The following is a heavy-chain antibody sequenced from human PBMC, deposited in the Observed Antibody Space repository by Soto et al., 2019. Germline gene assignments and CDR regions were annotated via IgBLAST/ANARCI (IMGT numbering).Heavy chain of an antibody. V-gene: IGHV1-69*13. D-gene: IGHD6-6*01. J-gene: IGHJ4*02. CDR3: ARGVYSSSLLGY. Sequence: ASVKVSCKASGGTLSSYAISWVRQAPGQGLEWMGGIIPIFGTANYAQKFQGRVTITADESTSTAYMELSSLRSEDTAVYYCARGVYSSSLLGYWGQGTLVTVSS. CDR2: IIPIFGTA. CDR1: GGTLSSYA.